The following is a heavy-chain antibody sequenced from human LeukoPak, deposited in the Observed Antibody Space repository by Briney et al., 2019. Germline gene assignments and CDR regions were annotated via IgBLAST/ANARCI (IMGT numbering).Heavy chain of an antibody. D-gene: IGHD1-1*01. CDR1: GYTLTELS. J-gene: IGHJ4*02. Sequence: ASVKVSCKVSGYTLTELSMHWVRQAPGKGLEWMGGFDPEDGETIYAQKFQGRVTMTEDTSTDTAYMELSRLRSDDTAVYYCARAILERLRVVDWGQGTLVTVSS. V-gene: IGHV1-24*01. CDR3: ARAILERLRVVD. CDR2: FDPEDGET.